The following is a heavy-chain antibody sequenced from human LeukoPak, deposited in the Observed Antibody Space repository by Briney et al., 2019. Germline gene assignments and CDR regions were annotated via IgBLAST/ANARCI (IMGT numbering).Heavy chain of an antibody. V-gene: IGHV3-49*04. CDR2: IRSKAYGGTT. J-gene: IGHJ5*02. CDR1: GFNFGDYV. D-gene: IGHD3-3*01. CDR3: TRQTDFGGRGGFDP. Sequence: GGSLRLSCTASGFNFGDYVMSWVRQAPGKGLEWVGFIRSKAYGGTTEYAASVKGRFTISRDDSKSIAYLQMNSLKTEDTAVYYCTRQTDFGGRGGFDPWGQGTLVSVSS.